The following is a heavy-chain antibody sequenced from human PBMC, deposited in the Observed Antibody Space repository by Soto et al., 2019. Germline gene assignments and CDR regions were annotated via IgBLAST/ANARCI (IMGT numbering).Heavy chain of an antibody. D-gene: IGHD6-19*01. CDR2: IKQDGSEN. CDR1: SFTFSSYW. J-gene: IGHJ6*02. V-gene: IGHV3-7*03. CDR3: ARDGPFISVAAPAFQYAMDV. Sequence: VGSLRLSCAASSFTFSSYWLSWVRQAPGKGLEWVATIKQDGSENYYVDSVKGRFTISRDNAKNSLYLQMSSLRADDTAVYYCARDGPFISVAAPAFQYAMDVWGQGTTVTVSS.